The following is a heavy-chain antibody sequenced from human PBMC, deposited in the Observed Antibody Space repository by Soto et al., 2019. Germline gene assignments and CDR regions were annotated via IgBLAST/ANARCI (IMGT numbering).Heavy chain of an antibody. V-gene: IGHV3-23*01. CDR3: AKYGKLGYSSSSGGMDV. Sequence: GGSLRLSCAASGFTFSSYAMSWVRQAPGKGLEWVSAISGSGGSTYYADSVKGRFTISRDNSKNTLYLQMNSLRAEDTAVYYCAKYGKLGYSSSSGGMDVWGQGTTVTVSS. J-gene: IGHJ6*02. D-gene: IGHD6-6*01. CDR2: ISGSGGST. CDR1: GFTFSSYA.